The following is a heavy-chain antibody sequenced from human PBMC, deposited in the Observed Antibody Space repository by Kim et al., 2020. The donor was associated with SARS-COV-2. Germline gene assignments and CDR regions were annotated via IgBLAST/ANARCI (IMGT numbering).Heavy chain of an antibody. Sequence: YATKIHGRVTMTKNTSISTADMGLGSLRSEDTAVYYCARYNYYDKRGFDYWGQGTLVTVSS. J-gene: IGHJ4*02. D-gene: IGHD3-22*01. V-gene: IGHV1-8*01. CDR3: ARYNYYDKRGFDY.